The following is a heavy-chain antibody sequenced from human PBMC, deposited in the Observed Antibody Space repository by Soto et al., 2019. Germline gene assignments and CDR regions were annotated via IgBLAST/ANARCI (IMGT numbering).Heavy chain of an antibody. V-gene: IGHV4-61*01. CDR2: VFYTGST. CDR3: GLETLSQKAPYHYYGLGV. J-gene: IGHJ6*02. CDR1: GDSINSGNYY. D-gene: IGHD6-6*01. Sequence: QVQLQESGPGLVKPSETLSLTCTVSGDSINSGNYYWSWLRPSPGKELERIGYVFYTGSTNYSRPLNAPVHLSVGMSRKQFSLRLESLTAAYTGVYYCGLETLSQKAPYHYYGLGVWGQGTPVTVSS.